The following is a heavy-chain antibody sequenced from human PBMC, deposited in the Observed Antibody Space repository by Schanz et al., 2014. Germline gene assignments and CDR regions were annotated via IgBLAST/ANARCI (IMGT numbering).Heavy chain of an antibody. CDR3: ASLRVEYSSSFGAFDI. CDR2: IYSGGST. Sequence: DVQVVESGGDLVQPGGSLRLSCAASGFTVDSNYMSWVRQAPGKGLEWVAVIYSGGSTFYTDSVKGRFTISRDNSKNTLYLQMNSLRTEDTAVYFCASLRVEYSSSFGAFDIWGQGTMVTVSS. CDR1: GFTVDSNY. V-gene: IGHV3-66*02. J-gene: IGHJ3*02. D-gene: IGHD6-6*01.